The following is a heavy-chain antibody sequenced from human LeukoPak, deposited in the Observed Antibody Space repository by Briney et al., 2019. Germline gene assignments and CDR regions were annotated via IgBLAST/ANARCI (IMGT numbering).Heavy chain of an antibody. J-gene: IGHJ4*02. D-gene: IGHD2-15*01. CDR1: GFIFRRYA. CDR3: ARVLETDCSGGSCYSGLDY. V-gene: IGHV3-23*01. CDR2: ISGSGGST. Sequence: GGSPRLSCAASGFIFRRYAMHWVRQAPGKGLEWVSAISGSGGSTYYADSVKGRFTISRDNAQNSLFLQMNSLRVEDTAVYYCARVLETDCSGGSCYSGLDYWGQGTLVTVSS.